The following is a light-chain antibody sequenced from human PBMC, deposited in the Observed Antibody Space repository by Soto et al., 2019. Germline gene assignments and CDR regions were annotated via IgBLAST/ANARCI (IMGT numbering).Light chain of an antibody. CDR3: QQYYDSPLS. CDR1: QSLLYRFHNKNY. V-gene: IGKV4-1*01. CDR2: WGS. Sequence: DIVMTQSPDSLTVSLGERATINCKSSQSLLYRFHNKNYLAWYHQKPGQPPKLLIHWGSNREFGVPDRMSGSGSGTDFTLTISSLQTEDVAVYYCQQYYDSPLSFVQGTKVEIK. J-gene: IGKJ1*01.